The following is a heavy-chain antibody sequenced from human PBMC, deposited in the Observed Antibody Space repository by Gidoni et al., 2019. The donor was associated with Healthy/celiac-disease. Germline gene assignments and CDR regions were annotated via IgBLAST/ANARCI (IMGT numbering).Heavy chain of an antibody. J-gene: IGHJ4*02. Sequence: QVQLQESGPGLVKPSQTLSLTCPVSGCPISSGGYYWSWIRQHQGKGLEWIGYIYYSGSTYYNPSLKSRVTISVDTSKNQFSLKLSSVTAADTAVYYCARESGSGSPAQFDYWGQGTLVTVSS. V-gene: IGHV4-31*03. CDR2: IYYSGST. CDR3: ARESGSGSPAQFDY. D-gene: IGHD1-26*01. CDR1: GCPISSGGYY.